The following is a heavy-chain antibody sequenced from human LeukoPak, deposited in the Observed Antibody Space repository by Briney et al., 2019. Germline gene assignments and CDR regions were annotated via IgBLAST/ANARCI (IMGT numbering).Heavy chain of an antibody. D-gene: IGHD6-6*01. CDR1: AFTFDEFA. J-gene: IGHJ4*02. Sequence: GGSLRLSCAASAFTFDEFALHWVRQVPGKGLEWVSGFCWNSATIGYADSVKGRFTISTDNAKNSPYLQMNSLRAEDTAFYYCAKGEGYSSSSGFDYWGQGTLVTVSS. V-gene: IGHV3-9*01. CDR2: FCWNSATI. CDR3: AKGEGYSSSSGFDY.